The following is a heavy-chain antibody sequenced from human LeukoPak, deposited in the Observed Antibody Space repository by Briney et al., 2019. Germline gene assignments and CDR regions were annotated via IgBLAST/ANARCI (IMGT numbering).Heavy chain of an antibody. CDR3: ARGRADYYDSSGYYCFDY. V-gene: IGHV4-34*01. CDR2: INHSGST. J-gene: IGHJ4*02. Sequence: SETLSLTCAVYGGSFSGYYWSWIRQPPGKGLEWIGEINHSGSTNYNPSLKSRVTISVDTSKNQFSLKLSSVTAADTAVYYCARGRADYYDSSGYYCFDYWGQGTLVTVSS. CDR1: GGSFSGYY. D-gene: IGHD3-22*01.